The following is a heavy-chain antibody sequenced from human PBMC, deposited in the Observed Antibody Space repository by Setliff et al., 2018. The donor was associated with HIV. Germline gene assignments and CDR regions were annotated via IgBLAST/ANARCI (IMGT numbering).Heavy chain of an antibody. V-gene: IGHV3-7*01. CDR2: INEDGNKK. CDR1: RFSFSTSW. CDR3: AREMAPTAHPDDPYFHH. D-gene: IGHD2-2*01. J-gene: IGHJ1*01. Sequence: PGGSLRLSCATSRFSFSTSWMTWVRQTPGKGLEWIANINEDGNKKYHADSLWGRFTISRDNAKNSLYLQMNSLRAEDTAVYYCAREMAPTAHPDDPYFHHWGQGTLVTVSS.